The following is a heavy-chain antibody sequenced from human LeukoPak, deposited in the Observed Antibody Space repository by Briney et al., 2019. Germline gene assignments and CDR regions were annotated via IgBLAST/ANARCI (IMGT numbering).Heavy chain of an antibody. CDR2: ISSSGSTI. CDR3: AELGITMIGGV. Sequence: GGSLRLSCAASGFTFGSYEINWVRQAPGKGLEGVSCISSSGSTIYYADSVKGRFTISRDNAKNSLYLQMNSLRAEDTAVYYCAELGITMIGGVWGKGTTVTISS. V-gene: IGHV3-48*03. J-gene: IGHJ6*04. CDR1: GFTFGSYE. D-gene: IGHD3-10*02.